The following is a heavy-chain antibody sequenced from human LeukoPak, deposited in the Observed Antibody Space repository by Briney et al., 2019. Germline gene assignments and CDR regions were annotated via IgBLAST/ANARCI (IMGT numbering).Heavy chain of an antibody. CDR2: INHSGST. D-gene: IGHD3-16*02. V-gene: IGHV4-34*01. J-gene: IGHJ4*02. Sequence: PSETLSLTCAVYGGSFSNYYWSWIRQPPGKGLEWIGEINHSGSTNCNPSLKSRVTISVGTSKNQFSLKLSSVTAADTAVYYCARHRPYVWGRYREIDYWGQGTLVTVSS. CDR1: GGSFSNYY. CDR3: ARHRPYVWGRYREIDY.